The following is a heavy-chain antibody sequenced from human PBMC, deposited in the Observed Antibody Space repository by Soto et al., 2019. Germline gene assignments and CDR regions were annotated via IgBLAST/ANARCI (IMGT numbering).Heavy chain of an antibody. Sequence: GGSLRLSCAASGFAFSSYSMNWVRQAPGKGLEWISYISSGSRTIYYADSVKGRITISRDNAKDSLYLQMNSLRDEDTAVYHCARVIRDYYYGMDVWGQGTTVTVSS. CDR3: ARVIRDYYYGMDV. V-gene: IGHV3-48*02. CDR1: GFAFSSYS. J-gene: IGHJ6*02. CDR2: ISSGSRTI.